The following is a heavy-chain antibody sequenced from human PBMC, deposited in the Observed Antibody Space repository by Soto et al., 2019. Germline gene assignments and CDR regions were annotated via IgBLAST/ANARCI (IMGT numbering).Heavy chain of an antibody. J-gene: IGHJ6*02. V-gene: IGHV3-30*18. D-gene: IGHD3-9*01. Sequence: LRLSCAASGFTFSSYAMHWARQAPGKGLEWVAVISYDGSNKYYADSVKGRFTISRDNSKNTLYLQMNSLRAEDTAVYYCAKDRGYDILTGYYLAVWGQGTTGTVAS. CDR3: AKDRGYDILTGYYLAV. CDR1: GFTFSSYA. CDR2: ISYDGSNK.